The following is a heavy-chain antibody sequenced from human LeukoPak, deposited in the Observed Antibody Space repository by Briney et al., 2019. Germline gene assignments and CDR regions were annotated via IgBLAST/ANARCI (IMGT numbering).Heavy chain of an antibody. CDR2: ITSSSIYI. Sequence: PGGSLRLSCAASGFTFSSYTMNWVRQAPGKGLEWVSSITSSSIYIYYTDSVKGRFTISRDNAKNSLYLQMNSLRAEDTAVYYCAKGWRGARGGNHWGQGTLVTVSS. CDR1: GFTFSSYT. V-gene: IGHV3-21*04. J-gene: IGHJ5*02. CDR3: AKGWRGARGGNH.